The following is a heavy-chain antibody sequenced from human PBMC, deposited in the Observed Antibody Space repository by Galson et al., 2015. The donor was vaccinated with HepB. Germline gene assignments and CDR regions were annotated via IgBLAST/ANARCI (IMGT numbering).Heavy chain of an antibody. CDR2: IYYSGST. V-gene: IGHV4-30-4*01. D-gene: IGHD2-21*02. CDR3: ASYCGGDCYSRMIAFDI. J-gene: IGHJ3*02. Sequence: TLSLTCTVSGGSISSGDYYWSWIRQPPGKGLEWIWYIYYSGSTYYNPSLKSRVTISVDTSKNQFSLKLSSVTAADTAVYYCASYCGGDCYSRMIAFDIWGQGTMVTVSS. CDR1: GGSISSGDYY.